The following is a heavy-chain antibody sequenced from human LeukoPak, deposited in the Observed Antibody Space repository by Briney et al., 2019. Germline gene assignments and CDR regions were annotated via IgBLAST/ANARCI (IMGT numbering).Heavy chain of an antibody. CDR3: TTDTWYSAGH. Sequence: GGSLRLSCTASGFIFSGSWMAWIRQAPGKGLEWVAIIKKDGSEKYYVDSMKGRFTISRDNAKNSLFLQMNSLRAEDTATYYCTTDTWYSAGHWGQGTLVTVSS. CDR1: GFIFSGSW. J-gene: IGHJ4*02. CDR2: IKKDGSEK. D-gene: IGHD2-15*01. V-gene: IGHV3-7*03.